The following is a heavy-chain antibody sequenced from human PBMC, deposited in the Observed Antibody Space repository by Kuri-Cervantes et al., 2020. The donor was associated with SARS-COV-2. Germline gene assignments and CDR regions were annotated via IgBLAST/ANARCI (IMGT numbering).Heavy chain of an antibody. CDR2: IYYSGST. D-gene: IGHD4/OR15-4a*01. V-gene: IGHV4-59*01. Sequence: GSLRLSCAASGFTFSSYAMHWVRQPPGKGLEWIGNIYYSGSTNYNPSLKGRVTISVDTSKNQFSLKLSSVTAADTAVYYCARDPNANHNNWFDPWAREPWSPSPQ. CDR1: GFTFSSYA. J-gene: IGHJ5*02. CDR3: ARDPNANHNNWFDP.